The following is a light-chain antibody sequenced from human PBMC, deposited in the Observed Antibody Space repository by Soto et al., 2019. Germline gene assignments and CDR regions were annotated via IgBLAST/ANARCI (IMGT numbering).Light chain of an antibody. V-gene: IGKV1-12*02. CDR3: QQANSFPFA. J-gene: IGKJ3*01. CDR1: QDIHTW. Sequence: DIQMTQSPSSVSASVGDRVTITCRASQDIHTWLAWYQQKPGKAPNLLIYGASTLQSGVPSRFSASGSGRDSTLTISSLQPEDFATYYWQQANSFPFAFGPGTKVDFK. CDR2: GAS.